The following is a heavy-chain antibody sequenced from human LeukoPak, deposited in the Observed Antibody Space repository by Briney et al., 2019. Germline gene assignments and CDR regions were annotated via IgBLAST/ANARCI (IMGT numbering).Heavy chain of an antibody. V-gene: IGHV1-69*04. D-gene: IGHD1-7*01. J-gene: IGHJ4*02. CDR1: GYTFVNSA. CDR2: IIPILGIA. Sequence: SVKVSCKASGYTFVNSAISWVRQAPGQGLEWMGRIIPILGIANYAQKFQGRVTITADKSTSTAYMELSSLRSEDTAVYYCARDGITGTTGLDYWGQGTLVTVSS. CDR3: ARDGITGTTGLDY.